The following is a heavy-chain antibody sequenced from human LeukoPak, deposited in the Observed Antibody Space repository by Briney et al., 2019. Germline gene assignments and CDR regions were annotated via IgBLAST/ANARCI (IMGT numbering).Heavy chain of an antibody. CDR2: FYPTGIS. CDR3: AKVAGASEKYFDY. Sequence: PSETLSLTCNVSGGSFSRSYWSWIRQPAGKGLEWIGRFYPTGISNYHLSLRSRVTMSVDTSKNQFFLKLTSVTAADTAVYYCAKVAGASEKYFDYWGQGILVTVSS. V-gene: IGHV4-4*07. CDR1: GGSFSRSY. J-gene: IGHJ4*02. D-gene: IGHD1-26*01.